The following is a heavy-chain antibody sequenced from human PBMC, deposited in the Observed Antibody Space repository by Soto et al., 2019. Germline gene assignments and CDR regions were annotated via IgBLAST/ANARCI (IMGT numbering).Heavy chain of an antibody. V-gene: IGHV4-39*01. CDR2: VYHNGGA. CDR3: GRVVEGATRHTDPDS. CDR1: GVSIHNSHSF. Sequence: QVHLQESGPGLVKPSETLSLTCTVSGVSIHNSHSFWTWIRQPPGKGLQFIASVYHNGGAHYNSSLKSRVTISVATANNQVSLRMRSLTAADPAFYYCGRVVEGATRHTDPDSWGHGILVTVAS. J-gene: IGHJ5*01. D-gene: IGHD2-21*01.